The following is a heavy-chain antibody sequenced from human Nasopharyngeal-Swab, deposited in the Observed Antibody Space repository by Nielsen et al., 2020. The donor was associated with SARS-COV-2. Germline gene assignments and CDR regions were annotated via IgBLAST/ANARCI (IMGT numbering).Heavy chain of an antibody. CDR1: GFTFSSYA. CDR2: ISGSGGST. Sequence: GGSLRLSCAASGFTFSSYAMSWVRQAPGRGLEWVSAISGSGGSTYYADSVKGRFTISRDNSKNTLYPQMNSLRAEDTAVYYCAKEAYGGNSGESAFDIWGQGTMVTVSS. V-gene: IGHV3-23*01. D-gene: IGHD4-23*01. J-gene: IGHJ3*02. CDR3: AKEAYGGNSGESAFDI.